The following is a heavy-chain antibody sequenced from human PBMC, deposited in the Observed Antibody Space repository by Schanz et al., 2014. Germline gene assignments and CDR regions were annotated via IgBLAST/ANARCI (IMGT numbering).Heavy chain of an antibody. CDR1: GFIVSSTY. CDR2: IYSGVST. CDR3: VKDPDKYNWNDVEGMDV. D-gene: IGHD1-1*01. J-gene: IGHJ6*01. V-gene: IGHV3-66*01. Sequence: EVQLVESGGGLVKPGGSLRLSCAASGFIVSSTYMTWVRQAPGKGLEWVSIIYSGVSTYYADSVKGRFTISRDNSKNTLYLQMKSLRVEDTAVYYCVKDPDKYNWNDVEGMDVWGPGTTVTVSP.